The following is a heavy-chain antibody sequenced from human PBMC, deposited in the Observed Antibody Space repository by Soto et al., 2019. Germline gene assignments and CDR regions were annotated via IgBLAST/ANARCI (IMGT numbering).Heavy chain of an antibody. D-gene: IGHD3-3*01. CDR1: GFTFSSYA. CDR3: AKDRSYDFWSGYPSDFDY. V-gene: IGHV3-23*01. Sequence: HPGWSLRLSCAASGFTFSSYAMSWVRQAPGKGLEWVSAISGSGGSTYYADSVKGRFTISRDNSKNTLYLQMNSLRAEDTAVYYCAKDRSYDFWSGYPSDFDYWGQGTLVTVSS. CDR2: ISGSGGST. J-gene: IGHJ4*02.